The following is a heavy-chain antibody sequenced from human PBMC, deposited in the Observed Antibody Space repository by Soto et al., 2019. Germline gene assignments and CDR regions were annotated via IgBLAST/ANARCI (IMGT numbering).Heavy chain of an antibody. CDR2: ISAHNGNT. Sequence: QVHLVQCGAEVKKPGASVKVSCRASSYAFTTCGITWVRQAPGQGLEWMGWISAHNGNTNYAQKLQGRVTVTRDTSTSTAYMELRSLRSDDTAMYYCARGRYGDYWGQGALVTVSS. D-gene: IGHD1-1*01. V-gene: IGHV1-18*01. J-gene: IGHJ4*02. CDR1: SYAFTTCG. CDR3: ARGRYGDY.